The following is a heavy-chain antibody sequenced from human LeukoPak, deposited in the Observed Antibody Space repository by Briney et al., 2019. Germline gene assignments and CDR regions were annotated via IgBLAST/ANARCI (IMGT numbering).Heavy chain of an antibody. CDR3: ARDPGGNWGFDH. V-gene: IGHV1-18*04. CDR2: ISLSSGDT. D-gene: IGHD7-27*01. J-gene: IGHJ4*02. Sequence: ASVKVSCKASGYTFTSHGLSWARQAPGQGLEWMGWISLSSGDTNYAQEFQERISMTRDTSTSTAYMELRSLRSDDTAVYYCARDPGGNWGFDHWGQGALVTVSS. CDR1: GYTFTSHG.